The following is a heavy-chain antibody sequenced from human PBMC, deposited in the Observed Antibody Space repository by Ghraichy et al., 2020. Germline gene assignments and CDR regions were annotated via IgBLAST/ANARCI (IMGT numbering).Heavy chain of an antibody. Sequence: GSLRLSCTVSGGFISNYYWNWIRQSPGKGLEWIGYVLNSGSTNYNPSLKGRVTISLDTSKNQFSLNLTSVTAADTAVYYCAAKQEGSMLDYWGQGTLVTVSS. CDR2: VLNSGST. J-gene: IGHJ4*02. CDR3: AAKQEGSMLDY. V-gene: IGHV4-59*01. D-gene: IGHD3-10*02. CDR1: GGFISNYY.